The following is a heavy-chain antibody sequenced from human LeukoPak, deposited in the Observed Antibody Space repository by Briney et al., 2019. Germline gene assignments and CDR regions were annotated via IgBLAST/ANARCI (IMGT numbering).Heavy chain of an antibody. CDR2: IRYDGSNK. D-gene: IGHD3-3*01. J-gene: IGHJ3*02. Sequence: GGSLRLSFAASGFTFSSYAMHWVRQAPGKGLEWVAFIRYDGSNKYYADSVKGRFTISRDNSKNTLYLQMNSLRAEDTAVYYCAKDTTIWSGYPDAFDIWGQGTMVTVSS. CDR1: GFTFSSYA. V-gene: IGHV3-30*02. CDR3: AKDTTIWSGYPDAFDI.